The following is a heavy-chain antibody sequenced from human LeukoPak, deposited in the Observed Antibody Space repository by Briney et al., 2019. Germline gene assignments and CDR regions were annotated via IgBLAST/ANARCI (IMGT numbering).Heavy chain of an antibody. CDR3: ATDYGDYESGY. J-gene: IGHJ4*02. CDR1: GYTSTDYY. V-gene: IGHV1-2*02. Sequence: ASVKVSCKASGYTSTDYYMHWVRQAPGQGREWMGWINPNSGGTDYAQKFQGGVTMTRDTSISTAYMELSRLRSDDTAVYYCATDYGDYESGYWGQGTLVTVSS. CDR2: INPNSGGT. D-gene: IGHD4-17*01.